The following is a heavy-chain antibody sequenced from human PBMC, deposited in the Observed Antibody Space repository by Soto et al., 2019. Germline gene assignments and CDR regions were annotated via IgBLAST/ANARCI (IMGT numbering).Heavy chain of an antibody. Sequence: PGGSLRLSCAVSGFPFSDYAMTLVRQSPGKGLEWVSTTRINGEYTYYGDSAKGRFTVSRDNSKNTLYLEISSVRAEDTAVYYCARDSRNVAVSAATVYGIDVWGQGNTVTVSS. D-gene: IGHD2-2*01. CDR1: GFPFSDYA. CDR3: ARDSRNVAVSAATVYGIDV. V-gene: IGHV3-23*01. J-gene: IGHJ6*02. CDR2: TRINGEYT.